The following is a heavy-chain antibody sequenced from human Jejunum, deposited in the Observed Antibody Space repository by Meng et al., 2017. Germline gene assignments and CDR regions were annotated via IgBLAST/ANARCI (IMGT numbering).Heavy chain of an antibody. D-gene: IGHD3-9*01. J-gene: IGHJ4*02. Sequence: SETLSLTCVVSAASISSGSSHWNWIRQPAGKGLEWIGRIDTSGTTYFNPSLKSRVTISFDTSKKQLSLRLSSVTAADTDVYYCAATTGYNSGNQEDFVYWGQGTLVTVSS. CDR3: AATTGYNSGNQEDFVY. CDR2: IDTSGTT. CDR1: AASISSGSSH. V-gene: IGHV4-61*02.